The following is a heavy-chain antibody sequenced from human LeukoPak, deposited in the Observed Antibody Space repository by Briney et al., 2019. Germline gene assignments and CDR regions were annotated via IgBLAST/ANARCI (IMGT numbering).Heavy chain of an antibody. CDR1: GFTLSSYC. J-gene: IGHJ4*02. V-gene: IGHV3-30*02. Sequence: GGSLTLSRAASGFTLSSYCMNWIRQAPGKGLDWVAFLRYDGSTAFYEDSVKGRFTITRDSSKNTLYLQLNSPTPADTAIYYCAKDPYGGTYPSYFDYWGQGTLVTVSS. CDR2: LRYDGSTA. D-gene: IGHD1-26*01. CDR3: AKDPYGGTYPSYFDY.